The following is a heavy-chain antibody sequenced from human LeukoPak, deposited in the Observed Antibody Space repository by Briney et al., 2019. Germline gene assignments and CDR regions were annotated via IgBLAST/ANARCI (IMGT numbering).Heavy chain of an antibody. CDR3: ARKENVYYYFDY. Sequence: SDTLSLTCAVSGYSITSSSWWGWIRQPPGKGLEWIGYIYHSGTTYYNPSLQSRVTMSVDTSKNQFSLKLSSVTTVDTAVYYCARKENVYYYFDYWGQGTLVTVSS. D-gene: IGHD2/OR15-2a*01. CDR1: GYSITSSSW. V-gene: IGHV4-28*01. J-gene: IGHJ4*02. CDR2: IYHSGTT.